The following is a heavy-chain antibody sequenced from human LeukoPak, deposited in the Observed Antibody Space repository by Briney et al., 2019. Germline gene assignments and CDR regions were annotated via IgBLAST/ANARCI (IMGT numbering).Heavy chain of an antibody. Sequence: GSLRLSCAASGLTLSNAYMSWARQAPGKGLEWIGEINHSGSTNYNPSLKSRVTISVDTSKNQFSLKLSSVTAADTAVYYCASRPHIVVVTAIRKYFQHWGQGTLVTVSS. CDR3: ASRPHIVVVTAIRKYFQH. CDR2: INHSGST. CDR1: GLTLSNAY. D-gene: IGHD2-21*02. V-gene: IGHV4-34*01. J-gene: IGHJ1*01.